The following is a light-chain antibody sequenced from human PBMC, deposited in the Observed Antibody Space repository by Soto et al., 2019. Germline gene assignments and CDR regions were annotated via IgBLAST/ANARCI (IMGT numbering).Light chain of an antibody. CDR1: QSVSSSY. CDR3: QQYGSSSWT. V-gene: IGKV3-20*01. CDR2: GAS. J-gene: IGKJ1*01. Sequence: EIVWTQSPGTLSLSPGEIATLSCRASQSVSSSYLAWYQRTPGQAPRLLIYGASSRATGIPDRFSGSGSETDFTLTISRLEPEDFAVYYCQQYGSSSWTFGQGTKVEIK.